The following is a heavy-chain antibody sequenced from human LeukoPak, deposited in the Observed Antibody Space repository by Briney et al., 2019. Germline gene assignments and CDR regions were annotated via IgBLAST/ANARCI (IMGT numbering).Heavy chain of an antibody. Sequence: GGSLRLSCAASGFTFSSYWMSWVRQAPGKGLEWVANIKQDGSEKYYMDSVKGRFTISRDNAKNSLYLQMNSLRAEDTAVYYCAREWELLITNWFDPWGQGTLVTVSS. CDR2: IKQDGSEK. D-gene: IGHD1-26*01. CDR1: GFTFSSYW. J-gene: IGHJ5*02. V-gene: IGHV3-7*01. CDR3: AREWELLITNWFDP.